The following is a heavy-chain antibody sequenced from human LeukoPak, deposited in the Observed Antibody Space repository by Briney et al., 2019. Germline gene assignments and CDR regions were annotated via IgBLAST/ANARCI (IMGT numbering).Heavy chain of an antibody. CDR2: ISSSSSYI. D-gene: IGHD3-22*01. V-gene: IGHV3-21*01. Sequence: GGSLRLSCAASGFTFSSYEMHWVRQAPGKGLEWVSSISSSSSYIYYADSAKGRFTISRDNAKNSLFLQMNSLRAEDTAVYYCARDSDFDSSGYYPYYYYYYNMDVWGQGTTVTVSS. CDR3: ARDSDFDSSGYYPYYYYYYNMDV. CDR1: GFTFSSYE. J-gene: IGHJ6*02.